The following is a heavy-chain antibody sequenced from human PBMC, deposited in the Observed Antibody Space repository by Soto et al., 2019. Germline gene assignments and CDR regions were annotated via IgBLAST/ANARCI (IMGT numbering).Heavy chain of an antibody. J-gene: IGHJ6*02. CDR2: IWYDGSNK. Sequence: GGSLRLSCAASGFTFSSYGMHWVRQAPGKGLEWVAVIWYDGSNKYYADSVKGRFTISRDNSKNTLYLQMNSLRAEDTAVYYCARGYSSGWYGPGFYYYYGMDVWGQGTTVTVSS. CDR3: ARGYSSGWYGPGFYYYYGMDV. V-gene: IGHV3-33*01. CDR1: GFTFSSYG. D-gene: IGHD6-19*01.